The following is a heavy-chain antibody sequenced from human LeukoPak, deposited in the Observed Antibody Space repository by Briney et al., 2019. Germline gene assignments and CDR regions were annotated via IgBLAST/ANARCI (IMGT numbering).Heavy chain of an antibody. CDR2: IYYSGST. D-gene: IGHD6-13*01. V-gene: IGHV4-39*01. CDR3: AKSGGYNAGTGYYYYYLDV. Sequence: SETLSLTCTVSGGSISSSSYYGGWIRQPPGKGLEWIGSIYYSGSTYYNPSLKSRVTISVDTSKNQFSLKLSSVTAADTAVYYCAKSGGYNAGTGYYYYYLDVWGKGTTVTVSS. J-gene: IGHJ6*03. CDR1: GGSISSSSYY.